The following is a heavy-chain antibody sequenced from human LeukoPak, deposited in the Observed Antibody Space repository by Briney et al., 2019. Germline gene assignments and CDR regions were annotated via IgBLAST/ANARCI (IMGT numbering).Heavy chain of an antibody. V-gene: IGHV1-2*02. CDR1: GYTFTGYY. D-gene: IGHD3-9*01. CDR3: ARARRTTYYDILTGKYYYYYYMDV. CDR2: INPNSGGT. Sequence: ASVKVSCKASGYTFTGYYMHWVRQAPGQGLEWMGWINPNSGGTNYAQKFQGRVTMTRDTSISTAYMELSRLRSEDTDVYYCARARRTTYYDILTGKYYYYYYMDVWGKGTTVTVSS. J-gene: IGHJ6*03.